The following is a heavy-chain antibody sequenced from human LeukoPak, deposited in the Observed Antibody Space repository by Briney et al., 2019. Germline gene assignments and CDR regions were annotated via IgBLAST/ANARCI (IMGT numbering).Heavy chain of an antibody. D-gene: IGHD6-6*01. J-gene: IGHJ4*02. CDR3: AREGQQLVPPLDS. V-gene: IGHV4-61*09. CDR1: GGSISSGSHY. Sequence: SETLSLTCTVSGGSISSGSHYWSWIRQPAGKGLDWVGHIYPSGRTNYNPSLTGRVTITIDTSKNQFSLKLSSVTAADSAVYFCAREGQQLVPPLDSWGQGTLVTVSS. CDR2: IYPSGRT.